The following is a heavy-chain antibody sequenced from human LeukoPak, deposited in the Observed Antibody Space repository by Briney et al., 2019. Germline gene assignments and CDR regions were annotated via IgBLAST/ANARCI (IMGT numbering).Heavy chain of an antibody. D-gene: IGHD3-10*01. Sequence: GGTLRLSCAASGFTFSSYGINWVRQAPGKGLEWVSGISGSGGSTYYADSVKGRFTISRDNSKNTLSLLMNSLRAEDTAVYYCAKDRTLHYYYGDSDFDSFDYWGQGTLVTISS. CDR3: AKDRTLHYYYGDSDFDSFDY. J-gene: IGHJ4*02. CDR1: GFTFSSYG. V-gene: IGHV3-23*01. CDR2: ISGSGGST.